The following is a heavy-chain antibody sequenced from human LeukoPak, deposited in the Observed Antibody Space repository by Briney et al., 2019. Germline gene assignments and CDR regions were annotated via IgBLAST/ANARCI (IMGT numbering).Heavy chain of an antibody. D-gene: IGHD6-19*01. J-gene: IGHJ4*02. V-gene: IGHV3-9*01. CDR1: GFTFDDYA. CDR2: ISWNSGSI. CDR3: AKRSSGWYYFDY. Sequence: GGSLRLSCAASGFTFDDYAMHWVRQAPGKGLEWVSGISWNSGSIGYADSVKGRFTISGDNAKNSLYLQMNSLRAEDTALYYCAKRSSGWYYFDYWGQGTLVTVSS.